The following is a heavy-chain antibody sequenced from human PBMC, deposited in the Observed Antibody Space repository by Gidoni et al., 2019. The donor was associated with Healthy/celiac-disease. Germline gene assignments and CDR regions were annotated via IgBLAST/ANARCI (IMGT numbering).Heavy chain of an antibody. Sequence: QVQLVESGGGVVQHGRSVQLSCAASGFTFRSYGLHWVRQAPGKGLECVAVILYDGSNKYYADAVKGRFTISRDNSKNTLYLQMNSLRAEYTAVYYCATEIKEQQRVYYYYYGMDVWGQGTTVTVSS. D-gene: IGHD6-13*01. V-gene: IGHV3-33*01. J-gene: IGHJ6*02. CDR1: GFTFRSYG. CDR2: ILYDGSNK. CDR3: ATEIKEQQRVYYYYYGMDV.